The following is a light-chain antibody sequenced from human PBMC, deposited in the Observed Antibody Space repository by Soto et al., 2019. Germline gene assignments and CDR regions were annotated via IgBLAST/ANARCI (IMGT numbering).Light chain of an antibody. CDR1: QSVSSSY. CDR2: GAS. CDR3: PQYGSSPDT. Sequence: EIVLTQSPGTLSLSPGERATLSCRASQSVSSSYLAWYQQKPGQAPRLLIYGASSRATGIPDRFSGSGSGTDFTLTISRLEPEDFAVYYCPQYGSSPDTFGQGTKLEIK. V-gene: IGKV3-20*01. J-gene: IGKJ2*01.